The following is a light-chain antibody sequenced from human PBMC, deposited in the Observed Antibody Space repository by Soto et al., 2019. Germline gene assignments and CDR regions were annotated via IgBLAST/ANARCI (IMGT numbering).Light chain of an antibody. J-gene: IGKJ4*01. V-gene: IGKV1-33*01. Sequence: DIQMTQSPSSLSASVGDRVTITCKASQDISNYLNWYQHKPGKAPKLLIYDASNLETGVPSRFSGSGSGTDFTFTISSLQPEDIATYYCQQYDNLPFTFGEGTKVEIK. CDR1: QDISNY. CDR3: QQYDNLPFT. CDR2: DAS.